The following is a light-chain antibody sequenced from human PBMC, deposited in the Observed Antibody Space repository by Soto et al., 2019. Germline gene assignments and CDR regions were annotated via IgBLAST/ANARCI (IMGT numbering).Light chain of an antibody. Sequence: EIVTTQSPATLSLSPGERATLSCRASQSVSSSYLAWYQQKPGQAPRLLIYGASSRATGIPDRFSGSGSGTDFTLTISSLEPEDFAVYYCQQYGSSGTFGQGTKVDIK. CDR3: QQYGSSGT. CDR2: GAS. J-gene: IGKJ1*01. CDR1: QSVSSSY. V-gene: IGKV3-20*01.